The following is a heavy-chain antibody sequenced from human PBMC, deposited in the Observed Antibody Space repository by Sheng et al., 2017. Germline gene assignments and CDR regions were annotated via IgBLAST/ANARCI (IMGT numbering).Heavy chain of an antibody. Sequence: EVQLVESGGRLVQPGRSLRLSCAASGFTFSNNWMHWVRQAPGKGLVWVARTNEDGTITNHADSVRGRFTISRDNAQNTLYLQVNSLRVEDTAVYYCVRDLAGRYGHWGQTTVVSVSS. J-gene: IGHJ1*01. CDR1: GFTFSNNW. CDR3: VRDLAGRYGH. V-gene: IGHV3-74*01. D-gene: IGHD1-26*01. CDR2: TNEDGTIT.